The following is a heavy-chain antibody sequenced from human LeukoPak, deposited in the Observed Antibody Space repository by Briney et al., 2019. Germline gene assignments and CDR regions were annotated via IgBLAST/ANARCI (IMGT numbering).Heavy chain of an antibody. Sequence: GGSLRHSCAASGFTFSSYAMHWVRQAPGKGLEWVAFIRFDGSNNYYADSVKGRFTISRDNSKNTLYLQMNSLRAEDTAVYYCAKAVRWYCSTTSCYTNWFDPWGQGTLVTVSS. CDR3: AKAVRWYCSTTSCYTNWFDP. CDR1: GFTFSSYA. J-gene: IGHJ5*02. V-gene: IGHV3-30*02. D-gene: IGHD2-2*01. CDR2: IRFDGSNN.